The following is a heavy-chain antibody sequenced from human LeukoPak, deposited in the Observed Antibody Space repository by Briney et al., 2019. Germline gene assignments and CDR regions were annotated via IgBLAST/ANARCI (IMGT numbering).Heavy chain of an antibody. V-gene: IGHV4-30-4*01. CDR2: IYYSGST. CDR3: ARVADRFDP. D-gene: IGHD6-25*01. CDR1: GGSISSGDYY. Sequence: TXSLTXXXXGGSISSGDYYWSWIRQPPGKGLEWIGYIYYSGSTYYNPSLNSRVTISVDTSKNQFSLKLSSVTAADTAVYYCARVADRFDPWGQGTLVTVSS. J-gene: IGHJ5*02.